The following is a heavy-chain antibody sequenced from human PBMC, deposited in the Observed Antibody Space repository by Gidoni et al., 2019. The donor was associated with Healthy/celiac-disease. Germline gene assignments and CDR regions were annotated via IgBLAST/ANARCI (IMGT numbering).Heavy chain of an antibody. D-gene: IGHD6-6*01. CDR3: AREDSSSSTGGMDV. CDR1: GFTVSSNY. V-gene: IGHV3-66*01. Sequence: EVQLVESGGGLVQPGGSLRLSCAASGFTVSSNYMSWVRQAPGKGLEWVSVIYSGGSTYYADSVKGRFTISRDNFKNTLYLQMNSLRAEDTAVYYCAREDSSSSTGGMDVWGQGTTVTVSS. J-gene: IGHJ6*02. CDR2: IYSGGST.